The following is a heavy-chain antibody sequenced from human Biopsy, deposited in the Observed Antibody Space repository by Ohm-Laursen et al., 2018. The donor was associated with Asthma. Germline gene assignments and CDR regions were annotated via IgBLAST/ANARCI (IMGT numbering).Heavy chain of an antibody. Sequence: TQTLPLTSSFSGFSLINSGVGVGWIRQPPGKAPEWLALIYGNDDRDYSQSLKSRLTITKDTSRRQVVLKMTNMDPVDTGTYFCARAVQSDDFVTGYYNSYFDFWGQGSMVSVSS. CDR3: ARAVQSDDFVTGYYNSYFDF. CDR2: IYGNDDR. V-gene: IGHV2-5*01. CDR1: GFSLINSGVG. J-gene: IGHJ4*01. D-gene: IGHD3-9*01.